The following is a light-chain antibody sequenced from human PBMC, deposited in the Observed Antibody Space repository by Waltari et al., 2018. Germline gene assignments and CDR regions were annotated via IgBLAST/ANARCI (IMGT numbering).Light chain of an antibody. CDR2: EVS. J-gene: IGLJ2*01. Sequence: QSALTQPASVSGSPGQSITISCPGTDSDVGAYGFVYWYQQHPGKAPHLMIYEVSNRPSGISNRFSASKSGNTASLTISGLQAEDEADYYCSSYTTSSSYGVFGAGTKVTVL. CDR1: DSDVGAYGF. V-gene: IGLV2-14*01. CDR3: SSYTTSSSYGV.